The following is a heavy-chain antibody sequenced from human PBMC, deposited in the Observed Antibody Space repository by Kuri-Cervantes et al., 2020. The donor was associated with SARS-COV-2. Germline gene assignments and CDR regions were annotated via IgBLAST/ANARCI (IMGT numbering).Heavy chain of an antibody. CDR3: AYTTVTGYFQH. CDR2: INHSGST. Sequence: GSLRLSCAASGFTVSSNYMSWVRQPPGKGLEWIGEINHSGSTNYNPSLKSRVTISVDTSKNQFSLKLSSVTAADTAVYYCAYTTVTGYFQHWGQGTLVTVSS. V-gene: IGHV4-34*08. J-gene: IGHJ1*01. D-gene: IGHD4-17*01. CDR1: GFTVSSNY.